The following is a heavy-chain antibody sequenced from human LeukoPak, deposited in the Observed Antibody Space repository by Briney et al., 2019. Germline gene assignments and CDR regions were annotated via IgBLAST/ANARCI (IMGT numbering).Heavy chain of an antibody. CDR3: ASATDPTPDGSYHDY. CDR2: INTNTGNP. Sequence: ASVKVSCKASGYTITSYAMSWVRQAPGQGLEWMGWINTNTGNPTYAQGFTGRFVFSLDTSVSTAYLQISSLKAEDTAVYYCASATDPTPDGSYHDYWGQGTLVTVSS. D-gene: IGHD1-26*01. V-gene: IGHV7-4-1*02. J-gene: IGHJ4*02. CDR1: GYTITSYA.